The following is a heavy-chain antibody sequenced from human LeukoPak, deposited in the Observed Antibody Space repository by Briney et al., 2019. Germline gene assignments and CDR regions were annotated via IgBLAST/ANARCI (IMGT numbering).Heavy chain of an antibody. D-gene: IGHD3-10*01. V-gene: IGHV4-59*01. Sequence: SETLSLTCTVSGGSISYYYWSWIRQPPGKGLEWIGNIYYSGSTNHNPSLKSRVTISVDTSKNQLSLKLSSVTAADTAVYYCAGGLYYYYCYYIDVWGKGTTVTVSS. CDR3: AGGLYYYYCYYIDV. J-gene: IGHJ6*03. CDR1: GGSISYYY. CDR2: IYYSGST.